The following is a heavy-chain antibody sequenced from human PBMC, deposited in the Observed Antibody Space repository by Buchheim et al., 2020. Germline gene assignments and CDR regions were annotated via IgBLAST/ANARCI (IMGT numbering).Heavy chain of an antibody. Sequence: QLQLQESGPGLVKPSGTLSLTCVVSSASITSSSYWWSWVRQSPGKGLEWIGEIHHKGKTNVNVSRKSRVAVAVDKSKHHFSLSLASLTAADTAVYFCATAAYFKSSGFFQHWGPGTL. CDR2: IHHKGKT. D-gene: IGHD3-22*01. J-gene: IGHJ1*01. CDR3: ATAAYFKSSGFFQH. V-gene: IGHV4-4*02. CDR1: SASITSSSYW.